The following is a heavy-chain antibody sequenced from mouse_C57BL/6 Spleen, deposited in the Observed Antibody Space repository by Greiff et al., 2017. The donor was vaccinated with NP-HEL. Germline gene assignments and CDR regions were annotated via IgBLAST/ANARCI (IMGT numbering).Heavy chain of an antibody. D-gene: IGHD2-3*01. J-gene: IGHJ3*01. V-gene: IGHV5-17*01. CDR1: GFTFSDYG. CDR3: ARRHYSGYYWFAY. CDR2: ISSGSSTI. Sequence: EVKLMESGGGLVKPGGSLKLSCAASGFTFSDYGMHWVRQAPEKGLEWVAYISSGSSTIYYAETVKGRFTISRDNAKNTLFLQMTSLRSEDTARYYCARRHYSGYYWFAYWGQGTLVTVSA.